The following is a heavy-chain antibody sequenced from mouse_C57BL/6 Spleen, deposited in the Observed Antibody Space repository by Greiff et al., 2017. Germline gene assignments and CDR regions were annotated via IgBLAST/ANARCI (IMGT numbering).Heavy chain of an antibody. V-gene: IGHV5-9-1*02. D-gene: IGHD2-4*01. J-gene: IGHJ2*01. Sequence: EVQVVESGEGLVKPGGSLKLSCAASGFTFSSYAMSWVRQTPEKRLEWVAYISSGGDYIYYADTVKGRFTISRDNARNTLYLQMSSLKSEDTAMYYCTRDEGLRGYFDYWGQGTTLTVSS. CDR3: TRDEGLRGYFDY. CDR2: ISSGGDYI. CDR1: GFTFSSYA.